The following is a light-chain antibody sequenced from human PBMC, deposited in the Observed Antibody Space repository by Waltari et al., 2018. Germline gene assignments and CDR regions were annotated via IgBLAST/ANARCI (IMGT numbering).Light chain of an antibody. CDR3: QQSQGFPYT. V-gene: IGKV1-39*01. CDR2: GAS. Sequence: DIQMTQSPSSLSASVGGSVTMSCRASHNSDVFLNWYQQKPGKAPKLLIFGASSFQNGVPSRFSGSGSWTDFTLTITSLSSEDSATYYCQQSQGFPYTFGKGTKLEIK. CDR1: HNSDVF. J-gene: IGKJ2*01.